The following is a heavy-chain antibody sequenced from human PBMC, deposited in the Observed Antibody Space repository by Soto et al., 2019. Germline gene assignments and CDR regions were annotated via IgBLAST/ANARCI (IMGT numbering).Heavy chain of an antibody. CDR3: AREMGANIVVVVAAPYYYYYGMDV. Sequence: LRLSCAASGFTFRSYAMHWVRQAPGKGLEWVAVISYDGSNKYYADSVKGRFTISRDNSKNTLYLQMNSLRAEDTAVYYCAREMGANIVVVVAAPYYYYYGMDVWGQGTTVTVSS. V-gene: IGHV3-30-3*01. CDR1: GFTFRSYA. J-gene: IGHJ6*02. D-gene: IGHD2-15*01. CDR2: ISYDGSNK.